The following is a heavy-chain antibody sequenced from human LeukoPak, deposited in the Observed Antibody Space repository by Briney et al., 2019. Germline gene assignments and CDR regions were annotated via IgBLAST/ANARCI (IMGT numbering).Heavy chain of an antibody. V-gene: IGHV4-39*07. J-gene: IGHJ5*02. Sequence: SETLSLTCTVSGDSISSRSYYWGWIRQPPGKGLEWIGSIYYSGITYYNPSLKSRVTISVDTSRNQFSLKLSSVTAADTAVYYCAGMIRGVPLDWFDPWGQGTLVTVSS. CDR2: IYYSGIT. CDR1: GDSISSRSYY. D-gene: IGHD3-10*01. CDR3: AGMIRGVPLDWFDP.